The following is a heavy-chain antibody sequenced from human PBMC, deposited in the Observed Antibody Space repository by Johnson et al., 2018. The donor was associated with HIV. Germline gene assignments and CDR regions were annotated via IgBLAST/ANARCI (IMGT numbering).Heavy chain of an antibody. V-gene: IGHV3-30-3*01. CDR3: ARERNMIVVDDDAFDI. CDR1: GFTFSSYA. D-gene: IGHD3-22*01. Sequence: QVQLVESGGGVVQPGRSLRLSCAASGFTFSSYAMHWVRQAPGKGLEWVAVISYDGSNKYYADSVKGRFTLSRDNSKNTLYLQMNSLRAEDTAVYYCARERNMIVVDDDAFDIWGQGTMVTVSS. CDR2: ISYDGSNK. J-gene: IGHJ3*02.